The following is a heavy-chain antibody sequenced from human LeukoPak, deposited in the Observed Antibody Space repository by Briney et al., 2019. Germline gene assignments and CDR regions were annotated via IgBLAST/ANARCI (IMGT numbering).Heavy chain of an antibody. Sequence: GGSLRLSCAASGFTFSSYGMHWVRQAPGKGLEWVAVISYDGSNKYYADPVKGRFTISRDNSKNTLYLQMNSLRVEDTAVYYCAKDVRALNNYGSGSSGFYWGQGTLVTVSS. CDR2: ISYDGSNK. J-gene: IGHJ4*02. D-gene: IGHD3-10*01. CDR3: AKDVRALNNYGSGSSGFY. CDR1: GFTFSSYG. V-gene: IGHV3-30*18.